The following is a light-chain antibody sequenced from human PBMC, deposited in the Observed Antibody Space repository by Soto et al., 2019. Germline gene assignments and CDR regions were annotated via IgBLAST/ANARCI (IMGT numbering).Light chain of an antibody. CDR1: QGISSY. Sequence: IPLTQSPSSLSASVGDRVTIICRASQGISSYLAWYQQKPGKAPKLLIYAASTLQSVVPSRFSGSGSGTDFTLTNSSLQPEDFATYYCQQLNSYPRTFGQGTKVEIK. CDR2: AAS. J-gene: IGKJ1*01. V-gene: IGKV1-9*01. CDR3: QQLNSYPRT.